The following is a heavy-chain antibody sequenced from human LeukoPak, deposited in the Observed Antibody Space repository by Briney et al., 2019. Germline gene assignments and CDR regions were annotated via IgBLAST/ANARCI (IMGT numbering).Heavy chain of an antibody. CDR1: GGSISSSSYY. D-gene: IGHD1-26*01. J-gene: IGHJ4*02. CDR3: AEIVGATMGY. Sequence: SETLSLTCTVSGGSISSSSYYWGWIRPPPGKGLEWIGSIYYSGSTYYNPSPKSPVTISVDTSKNQFSLKLSSVTAAETAVYYCAEIVGATMGYWGQGTLVTVSS. V-gene: IGHV4-39*01. CDR2: IYYSGST.